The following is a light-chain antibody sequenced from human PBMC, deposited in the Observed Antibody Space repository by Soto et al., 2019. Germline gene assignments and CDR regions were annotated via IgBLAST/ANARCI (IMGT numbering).Light chain of an antibody. CDR1: SSDVGGYNY. V-gene: IGLV2-14*03. CDR3: SSYTASSTYV. J-gene: IGLJ1*01. Sequence: QSALTQPASVSGSPGQSITISCTGTSSDVGGYNYVSWYQHHPGKPPKLMIFDVSNRPSGVSNRFSGSKSGNTASLTISGLQAEDEADYYCSSYTASSTYVFGTGTKLTVL. CDR2: DVS.